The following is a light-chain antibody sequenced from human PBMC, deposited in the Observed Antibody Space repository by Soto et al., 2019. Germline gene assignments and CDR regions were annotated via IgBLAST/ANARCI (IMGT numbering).Light chain of an antibody. J-gene: IGKJ1*01. CDR2: GAS. Sequence: VLTQSPGTLALSPGDRATLSCRASQSVNKAYLVWYQVKPGQAPRLLIYGASSRATVIPDRFSGRGFVTDFTLTISRLEPEDVAVYYCQHSCDFLWTFGLGTKVEFK. CDR3: QHSCDFLWT. CDR1: QSVNKAY. V-gene: IGKV3-20*01.